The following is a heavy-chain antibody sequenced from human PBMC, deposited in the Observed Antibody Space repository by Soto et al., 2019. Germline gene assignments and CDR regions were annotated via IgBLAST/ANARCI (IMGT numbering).Heavy chain of an antibody. D-gene: IGHD5-12*01. CDR1: GFTFSTYA. CDR3: AKDGARLATISTPDH. Sequence: EVQLLESGGGLVQPGGSLRLSCAASGFTFSTYAMTWVRQAPGKGLEWVSVISGSGDNTYYEDSVKGRFTISRDNPKNTLYLQMNSLTSEDTAVYYCAKDGARLATISTPDHWGQGTLVTVSS. J-gene: IGHJ4*02. CDR2: ISGSGDNT. V-gene: IGHV3-23*01.